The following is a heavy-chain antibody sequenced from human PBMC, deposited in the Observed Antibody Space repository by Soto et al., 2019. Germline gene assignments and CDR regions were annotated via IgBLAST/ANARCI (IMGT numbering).Heavy chain of an antibody. CDR1: GYSFTSYW. J-gene: IGHJ6*02. CDR3: ARLGGGYSKWYGMDV. CDR2: IDPSDSYT. Sequence: GESLKISCKGSGYSFTSYWISWVRQMPGKGLEWMGRIDPSDSYTNYSPSFQGHVTISADKSISTAYLQWSSLKASDTAMYYCARLGGGYSKWYGMDVWGQGTTVTVSS. D-gene: IGHD3-16*01. V-gene: IGHV5-10-1*01.